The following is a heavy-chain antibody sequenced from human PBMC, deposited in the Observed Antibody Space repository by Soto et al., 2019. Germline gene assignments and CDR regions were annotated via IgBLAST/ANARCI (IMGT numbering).Heavy chain of an antibody. Sequence: GASVKVSCKVSGYTFTSYGISWGRQAPGQGLVWMVWISSFNGNTNYAQKLQGRVTMTTDTSTSTAYMELRSLRSDDTAVYYCARVMYHDILTGSPYNWFDPWGQGTLVTVSS. CDR3: ARVMYHDILTGSPYNWFDP. CDR1: GYTFTSYG. CDR2: ISSFNGNT. V-gene: IGHV1-18*01. J-gene: IGHJ5*02. D-gene: IGHD3-9*01.